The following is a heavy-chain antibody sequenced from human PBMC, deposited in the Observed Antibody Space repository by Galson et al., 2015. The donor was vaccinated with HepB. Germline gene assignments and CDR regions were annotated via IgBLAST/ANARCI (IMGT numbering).Heavy chain of an antibody. V-gene: IGHV3-48*04. CDR3: ARDLRAFFQGGRPGSGWVDWFDP. CDR2: ISSSTSTI. J-gene: IGHJ5*02. Sequence: SLRLSCAASGFTFSSYSMNWVRQAPGKGLEWVSYISSSTSTIYYADSVKGRFTISRDNAKNSLYLQMNSLRAEDTAVYYCARDLRAFFQGGRPGSGWVDWFDPWSQGTLVTVSS. D-gene: IGHD6-19*01. CDR1: GFTFSSYS.